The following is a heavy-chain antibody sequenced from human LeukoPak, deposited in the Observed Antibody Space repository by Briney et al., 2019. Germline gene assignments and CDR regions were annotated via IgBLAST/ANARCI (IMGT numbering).Heavy chain of an antibody. CDR2: ISSSSSYI. J-gene: IGHJ4*02. CDR1: GFTFSSYS. V-gene: IGHV3-21*01. D-gene: IGHD6-13*01. Sequence: GGSLRLSCAASGFTFSSYSMNWVRQAPGKGLEWVSSISSSSSYIYYADSVKGRFTISRDNAKNSLYLQMNSLRAEDTAVYYCARDRPRIAAAGTPIDYWGQGTLVTVSS. CDR3: ARDRPRIAAAGTPIDY.